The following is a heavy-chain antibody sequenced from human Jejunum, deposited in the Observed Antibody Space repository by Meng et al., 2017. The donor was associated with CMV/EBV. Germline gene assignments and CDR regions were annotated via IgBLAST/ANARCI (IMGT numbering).Heavy chain of an antibody. CDR3: FSEGNDSTGN. CDR2: IRGKANTYAT. J-gene: IGHJ4*02. CDR1: GFTVSGSA. D-gene: IGHD6-19*01. V-gene: IGHV3-73*01. Sequence: AASGFTVSGSAMRWVRQGSGKGQEWVGLIRGKANTYATAYAASMKGRFTISRDDSKNTAYLQMNSLKSEDTAVYYCFSEGNDSTGNWGQGTLVTVSS.